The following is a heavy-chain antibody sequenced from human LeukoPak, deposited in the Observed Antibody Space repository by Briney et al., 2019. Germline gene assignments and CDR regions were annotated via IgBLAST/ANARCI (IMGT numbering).Heavy chain of an antibody. CDR2: IIPIVSRT. CDR1: GGTFSSKA. CDR3: ARKYCGGDCYLFDY. J-gene: IGHJ4*02. Sequence: SVKVSCKASGGTFSSKAISWVRQAPGQGLEWMGRIIPIVSRTYYAQNFQGRATITADESTSTAYMELSSLRSEDTAVYYCARKYCGGDCYLFDYWGQGTLVTVSS. D-gene: IGHD2-21*01. V-gene: IGHV1-69*11.